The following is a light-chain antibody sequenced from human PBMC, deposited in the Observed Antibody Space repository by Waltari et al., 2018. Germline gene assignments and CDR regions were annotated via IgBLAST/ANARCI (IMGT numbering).Light chain of an antibody. Sequence: AIQLTQSPSSLTASLGDRVPITCRASEDNRNDSGWYHQKPRKAPRLLNCAASTLQSGVPSRVSGGGSGTEFTVNSRSLQPEEVATWLCRQNYDILRPLGGGTTGEI. CDR3: RQNYDILRP. CDR2: AAS. V-gene: IGKV1-6*01. J-gene: IGKJ4*01. CDR1: EDNRND.